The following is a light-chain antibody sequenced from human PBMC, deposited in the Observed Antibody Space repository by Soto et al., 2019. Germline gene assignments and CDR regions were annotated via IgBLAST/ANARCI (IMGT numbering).Light chain of an antibody. Sequence: IVLTPSPGTLSLSPGERATLSCRASQSVRDGYLAWYQKKPGQAPRHLIYGAYARAAGITDKFSGSGSWTAFPLTISRLEPEDFAVYYCQQYGTSPFTFGQGTKLEIK. CDR1: QSVRDGY. CDR2: GAY. V-gene: IGKV3-20*01. CDR3: QQYGTSPFT. J-gene: IGKJ2*01.